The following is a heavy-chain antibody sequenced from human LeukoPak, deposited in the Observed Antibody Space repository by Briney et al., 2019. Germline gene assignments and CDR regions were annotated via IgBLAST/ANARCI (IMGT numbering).Heavy chain of an antibody. J-gene: IGHJ4*02. V-gene: IGHV3-21*01. CDR1: GFNFITYT. Sequence: GGSLRLSCAASGFNFITYTMNWVRQAPGKGLEWVSSISSSSSYIYYADSVQGRFTISRGNAKKSLYLQMNSLRAEDTAVYYCARDKDVGPTILVYWGQGTLVTVSS. CDR3: ARDKDVGPTILVY. D-gene: IGHD1-26*01. CDR2: ISSSSSYI.